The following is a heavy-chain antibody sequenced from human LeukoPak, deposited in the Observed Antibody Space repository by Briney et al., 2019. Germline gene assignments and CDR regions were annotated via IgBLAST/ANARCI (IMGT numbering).Heavy chain of an antibody. CDR1: GLTFNNYA. CDR2: ISGFGGST. V-gene: IGHV3-23*01. Sequence: GGSLRLSCAASGLTFNNYAMNWVRQAPGKGLEWVSGISGFGGSTYYAPSVKGRLTISRDNFGNMLYLHLDSLRVEDTAIYYCARRSGSSWSSFDYWGQGAPVTVSS. J-gene: IGHJ4*02. CDR3: ARRSGSSWSSFDY. D-gene: IGHD6-13*01.